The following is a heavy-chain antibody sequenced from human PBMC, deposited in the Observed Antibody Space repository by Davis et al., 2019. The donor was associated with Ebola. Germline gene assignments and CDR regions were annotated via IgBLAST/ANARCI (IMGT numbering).Heavy chain of an antibody. CDR1: GFTFSSYG. J-gene: IGHJ4*02. CDR2: ISYDGSNK. Sequence: PGGSLRLSCAASGFTFSSYGIHGVRQAPGKGLEWVAVISYDGSNKYYADSVKGRFTISRDNSKNTLYLQMNSLRAEDTAVYYCAKDLGRGWPIRVDYWGQGTLVTVSS. CDR3: AKDLGRGWPIRVDY. D-gene: IGHD3-10*01. V-gene: IGHV3-30*18.